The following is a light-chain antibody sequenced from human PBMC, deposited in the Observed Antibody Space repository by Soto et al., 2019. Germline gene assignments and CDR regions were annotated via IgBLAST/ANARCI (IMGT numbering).Light chain of an antibody. CDR1: QSISSN. J-gene: IGKJ1*01. CDR3: QQYNNWPRT. CDR2: GAS. V-gene: IGKV3-15*01. Sequence: IVMTQSPATLSVSPGERATLSCRASQSISSNLAWYQQTPGQAPRLLIYGASTRATGIPARFSGSGSGTEFTLTISSLQSEDFAVYYCQQYNNWPRTCGQGTKVDIK.